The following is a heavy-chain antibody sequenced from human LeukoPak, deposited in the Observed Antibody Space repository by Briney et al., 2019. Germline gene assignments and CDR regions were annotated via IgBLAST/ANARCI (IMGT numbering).Heavy chain of an antibody. CDR3: ARGFVTHGIAARPSYFDY. CDR1: GYTYTSYD. V-gene: IGHV1-8*03. CDR2: MNPNSGNT. D-gene: IGHD6-6*01. J-gene: IGHJ4*02. Sequence: ASVKVSCKASGYTYTSYDINWVRQATGQGLEWMGWMNPNSGNTGYAQKFQGRVTITRNTSISTAYMELSSLRSEDTAVYYCARGFVTHGIAARPSYFDYWGQGTLVTVSS.